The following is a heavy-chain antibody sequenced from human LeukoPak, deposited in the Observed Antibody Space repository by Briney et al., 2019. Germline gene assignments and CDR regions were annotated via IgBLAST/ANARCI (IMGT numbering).Heavy chain of an antibody. V-gene: IGHV3-23*01. Sequence: PGGSLRLSCAASGFTFNSYWMSWVRQAPGKGLEWVSAISGSGGSTYYADSVKGRFTISRDNSKNTLYLQMNSLRAEDTAVYYCAKNLRGITMVRGVIDAFDIWGQGTMVTVSS. J-gene: IGHJ3*02. CDR3: AKNLRGITMVRGVIDAFDI. CDR2: ISGSGGST. D-gene: IGHD3-10*01. CDR1: GFTFNSYW.